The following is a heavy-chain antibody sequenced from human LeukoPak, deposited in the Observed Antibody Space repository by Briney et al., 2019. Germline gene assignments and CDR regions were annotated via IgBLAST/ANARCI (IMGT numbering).Heavy chain of an antibody. CDR1: GFTFSSYG. D-gene: IGHD3-22*01. CDR2: IQYDGSNE. V-gene: IGHV3-30*02. CDR3: AKRKSYYDSSGYSRYYFDY. J-gene: IGHJ4*02. Sequence: GGSLRLSCAASGFTFSSYGMHWVRQAPGKGLEWVAYIQYDGSNEQYADSVKGRFSISRDSSKNILYLQMNSLRAEDTAVYYCAKRKSYYDSSGYSRYYFDYWGQGTLVTVSS.